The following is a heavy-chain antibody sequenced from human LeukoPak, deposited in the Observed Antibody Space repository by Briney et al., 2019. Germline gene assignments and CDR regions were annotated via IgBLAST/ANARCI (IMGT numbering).Heavy chain of an antibody. CDR1: GFTFISYW. CDR3: ARAGRKSRGVDIVRKKETGYYYYLDV. CDR2: IKQDGSEK. D-gene: IGHD2-15*01. J-gene: IGHJ6*03. Sequence: GGSLRLSCAASGFTFISYWLTWVRQAPGKGLEWVANIKQDGSEKYYVDSVKGRFTISRDNAKNSLYLQMNSLRVEDTAVYYCARAGRKSRGVDIVRKKETGYYYYLDVWGKGTTVTVSS. V-gene: IGHV3-7*01.